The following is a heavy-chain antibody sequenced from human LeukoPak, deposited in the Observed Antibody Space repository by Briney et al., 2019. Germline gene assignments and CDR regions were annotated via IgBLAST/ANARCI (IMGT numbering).Heavy chain of an antibody. CDR1: GFTFGDYA. Sequence: PGGSLRLSCTASGFTFGDYAMSWVRQAPGKGLEWVGFIRSKAYGGTTEYAASVKGRFSISRDDSKNSLYLQMNSLKTEDTAVYYCTRVTSGGIAYAFDIWGQGTMVTVSS. D-gene: IGHD6-13*01. J-gene: IGHJ3*02. V-gene: IGHV3-49*04. CDR2: IRSKAYGGTT. CDR3: TRVTSGGIAYAFDI.